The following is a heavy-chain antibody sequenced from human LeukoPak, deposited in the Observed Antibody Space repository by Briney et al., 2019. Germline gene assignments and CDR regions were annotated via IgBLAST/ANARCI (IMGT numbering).Heavy chain of an antibody. J-gene: IGHJ5*02. D-gene: IGHD5-18*01. Sequence: ASVKVSCKASGHTFTSYAMNWVRQAPGQGLEWMGWINTNTGNPTYAQGFTGRFVFSLDTSVSTAYLQISSLKAEDTAVYYCARRGYSYGYYWFDPWGQGTLVTVSS. CDR3: ARRGYSYGYYWFDP. V-gene: IGHV7-4-1*02. CDR2: INTNTGNP. CDR1: GHTFTSYA.